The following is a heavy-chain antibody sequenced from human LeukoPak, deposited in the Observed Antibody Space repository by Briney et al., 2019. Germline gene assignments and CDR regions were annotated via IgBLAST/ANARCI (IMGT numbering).Heavy chain of an antibody. CDR2: IYPGDSRI. Sequence: GESLKISCQGFGYSFTSYWIGWVRQMPGKGMEWMGVIYPGDSRIRYNPSFQGQVTISVDKSISTANLQWVSLRASDSAMYYCACRDLTSTWSFPWGQGALVTVSS. D-gene: IGHD6-13*01. CDR3: ACRDLTSTWSFP. V-gene: IGHV5-51*01. J-gene: IGHJ5*02. CDR1: GYSFTSYW.